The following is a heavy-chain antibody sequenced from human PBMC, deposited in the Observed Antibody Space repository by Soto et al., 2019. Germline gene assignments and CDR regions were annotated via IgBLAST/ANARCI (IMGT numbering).Heavy chain of an antibody. CDR2: IYYSGST. CDR1: GGSISSSSYY. Sequence: SETLSLTCTVSGGSISSSSYYWGWIRQPPGKGLEWIGSIYYSGSTYYNPSLKSRVTISVDTSKNQFSLKLSPVTAADTAVYYCARRYSSSWPHFKPQHWFDPWGQGTLVTVSS. V-gene: IGHV4-39*01. D-gene: IGHD6-13*01. CDR3: ARRYSSSWPHFKPQHWFDP. J-gene: IGHJ5*02.